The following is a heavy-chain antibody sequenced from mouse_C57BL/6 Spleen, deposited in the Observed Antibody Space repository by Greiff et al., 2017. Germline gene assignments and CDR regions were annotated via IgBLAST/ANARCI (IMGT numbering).Heavy chain of an antibody. CDR2: INPGSGGT. CDR3: ATYYSNYEGYLDY. Sequence: VKLMESGAELVRPGTSVKVSCKASGYAFTNYLIEWVKQRPGQGLEWIGVINPGSGGTNYNEKFKGKATLTADKSSSTAYMQLSSLTSEDSAVYFCATYYSNYEGYLDYWGQGTTLTVSS. J-gene: IGHJ2*01. D-gene: IGHD2-5*01. V-gene: IGHV1-54*01. CDR1: GYAFTNYL.